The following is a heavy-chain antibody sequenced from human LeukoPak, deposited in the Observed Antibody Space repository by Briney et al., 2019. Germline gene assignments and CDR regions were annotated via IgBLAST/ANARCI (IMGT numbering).Heavy chain of an antibody. CDR2: IGGRDDRT. CDR3: AKDPNPLYDLWSGYK. J-gene: IGHJ4*02. Sequence: PGGSLRLSCAASGFTLPGHTMTWLRKAPGKGLEWVSIIGGRDDRTYYADFVKGRFTIYRDTSKNILYLQMNNLRAEDTAVYYCAKDPNPLYDLWSGYKWGQGTLVTVSS. V-gene: IGHV3-23*01. CDR1: GFTLPGHT. D-gene: IGHD3-3*01.